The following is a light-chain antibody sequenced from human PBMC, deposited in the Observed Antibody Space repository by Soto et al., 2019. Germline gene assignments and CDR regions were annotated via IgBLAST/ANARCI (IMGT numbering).Light chain of an antibody. CDR3: QQFNSYPLT. V-gene: IGKV1-13*02. CDR2: GAS. J-gene: IGKJ5*01. Sequence: AIQLTQSPSSLSASVGDRVTVTGRASQGVGSSLAWFQQKPGKRPELLIYGASTLETGVPSRFSGSGSGTDFTLTITSLQPEDYATYYCQQFNSYPLTFGQGTRLDI. CDR1: QGVGSS.